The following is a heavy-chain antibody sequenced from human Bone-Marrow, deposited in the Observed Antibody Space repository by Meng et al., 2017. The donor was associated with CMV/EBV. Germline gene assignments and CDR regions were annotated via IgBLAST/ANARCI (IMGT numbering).Heavy chain of an antibody. CDR1: AGSLSSTTYY. D-gene: IGHD4-17*01. J-gene: IGHJ4*01. V-gene: IGHV4-39*07. CDR3: ARVYGDYGAYFAY. CDR2: VHYSGSH. Sequence: SETLSLTCTVSAGSLSSTTYYWGWVRQPPGKGLEWIGHVHYSGSHYYTPSLKSRVTVSEDMSKNPFSLTFTSLTAADTAVYFCARVYGDYGAYFAYWGHGTLVTVSS.